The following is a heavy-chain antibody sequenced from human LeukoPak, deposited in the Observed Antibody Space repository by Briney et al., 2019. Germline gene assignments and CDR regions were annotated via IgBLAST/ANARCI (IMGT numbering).Heavy chain of an antibody. CDR1: GFTFSTYW. Sequence: GGSLRLSCAASGFTFSTYWMHWVRQAPGKGLVWVSRIDNGGSTTLYADSVRGRFTISRDNAKNTLYLQMNSLRAEDTAVYYCARVAGYSSSPRYNWFDPWGQGTLVTVSS. CDR3: ARVAGYSSSPRYNWFDP. V-gene: IGHV3-74*01. CDR2: IDNGGSTT. J-gene: IGHJ5*02. D-gene: IGHD6-13*01.